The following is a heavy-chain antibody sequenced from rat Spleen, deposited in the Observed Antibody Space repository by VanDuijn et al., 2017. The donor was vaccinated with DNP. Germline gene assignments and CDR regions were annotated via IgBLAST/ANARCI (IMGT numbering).Heavy chain of an antibody. CDR1: GISLISNS. Sequence: QVQLKESGPGLVQPSQTLSLTCTVSGISLISNSVSWVRQPPGKNLEWMGTMWSGDTTDFNPALKPRLSISRDTSKSQVFLEMDSLQTDDTAIYFCARDLWYWGQGVMVTVSS. CDR2: MWSGDTT. D-gene: IGHD1-3*01. CDR3: ARDLWY. V-gene: IGHV2-15*01. J-gene: IGHJ2*01.